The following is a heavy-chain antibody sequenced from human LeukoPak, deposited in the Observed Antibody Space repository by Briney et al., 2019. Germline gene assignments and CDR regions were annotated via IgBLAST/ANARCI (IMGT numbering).Heavy chain of an antibody. CDR3: ARDARGYCSSTSCYAVH. J-gene: IGHJ4*02. Sequence: GGSLRLSCAASGFTFSSYSMNWVRQAPGKGLEWVSSISSSSSYIYYADSVKGRFTISRDNAKKSLYLQMNSLRAEDTAVYYCARDARGYCSSTSCYAVHWGQGTLVTVSS. CDR2: ISSSSSYI. D-gene: IGHD2-2*01. V-gene: IGHV3-21*01. CDR1: GFTFSSYS.